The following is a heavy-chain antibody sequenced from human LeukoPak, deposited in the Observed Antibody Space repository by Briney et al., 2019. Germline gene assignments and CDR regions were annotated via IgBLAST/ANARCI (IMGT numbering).Heavy chain of an antibody. Sequence: SETLSLTCTVSGGSISSYYWSWIRQPAGKGLEWIGRIHTSGSTNYNPSLKSRVTISVDTSKNQFSLRLSSVTAADTAVYYCARGVAAAARWFDPWGQGTLVTVSS. D-gene: IGHD6-13*01. V-gene: IGHV4-4*07. J-gene: IGHJ5*02. CDR2: IHTSGST. CDR1: GGSISSYY. CDR3: ARGVAAAARWFDP.